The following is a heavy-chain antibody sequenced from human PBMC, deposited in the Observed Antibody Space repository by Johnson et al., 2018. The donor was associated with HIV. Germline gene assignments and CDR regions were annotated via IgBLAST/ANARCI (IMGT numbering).Heavy chain of an antibody. Sequence: QVQLVESGGGVVQPGRSLRLSCAASGFTFSSYALHWVRQAPGKGLDWVSIISYDGSNEYYADSVKGRFTISRDNSKNTLYLQMNSLRAEDTAVYYCAKDHPQMATIVGAFDIWGQGTMVTVSS. D-gene: IGHD5-24*01. J-gene: IGHJ3*02. V-gene: IGHV3-30-3*01. CDR3: AKDHPQMATIVGAFDI. CDR2: ISYDGSNE. CDR1: GFTFSSYA.